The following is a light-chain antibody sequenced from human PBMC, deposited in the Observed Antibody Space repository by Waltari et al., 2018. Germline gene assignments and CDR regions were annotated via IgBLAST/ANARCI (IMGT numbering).Light chain of an antibody. Sequence: EIVLTQSPGTLSLSPGERATLSCRASQSVSSYLAWYQQRPGQAPRLLIYAASSRATGIPDKFSGSGSGTDFTLTISRVEPEDFAMYYCLQYGSSPRTFGQGTKLEI. J-gene: IGKJ2*01. CDR2: AAS. CDR3: LQYGSSPRT. V-gene: IGKV3-20*01. CDR1: QSVSSY.